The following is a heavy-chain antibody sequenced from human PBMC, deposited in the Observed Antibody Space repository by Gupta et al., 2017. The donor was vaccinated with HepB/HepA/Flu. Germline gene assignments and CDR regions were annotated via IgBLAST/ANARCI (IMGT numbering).Heavy chain of an antibody. J-gene: IGHJ4*02. CDR2: ISISGDKT. CDR1: GFTFAGQA. D-gene: IGHD1-26*01. CDR3: AKDLTGTYSDYFDY. Sequence: EVQLLESGGGLVQPGGSLRLSCAASGFTFAGQAMGWVRQAPGQGLEWVSSISISGDKTYYADSVKGRFTISRDNSKNTLFLQMNSLRAEDTALYYCAKDLTGTYSDYFDYWGQGTQVTVSS. V-gene: IGHV3-23*01.